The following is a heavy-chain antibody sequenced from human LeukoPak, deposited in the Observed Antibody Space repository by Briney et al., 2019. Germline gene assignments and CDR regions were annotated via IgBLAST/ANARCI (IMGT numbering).Heavy chain of an antibody. J-gene: IGHJ4*02. CDR3: ARDDAPDGGFLDY. V-gene: IGHV3-23*01. Sequence: GGSLRLSCAASGFTFRNYAMSWVRQAPGKALEWVSRVDGGGSTSYADSVRDRFSISRDSSKSTLYLQMGSLRGEDTAVYYCARDDAPDGGFLDYWGQGTLVTVSS. D-gene: IGHD2/OR15-2a*01. CDR2: VDGGGST. CDR1: GFTFRNYA.